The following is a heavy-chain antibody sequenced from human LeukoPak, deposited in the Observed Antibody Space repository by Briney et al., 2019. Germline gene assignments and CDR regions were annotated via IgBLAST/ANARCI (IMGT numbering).Heavy chain of an antibody. J-gene: IGHJ4*02. D-gene: IGHD3-3*01. CDR2: IYYSGST. CDR3: ARGYYDFWSGYSHYFDC. V-gene: IGHV4-59*01. CDR1: GGSFSGYY. Sequence: PSETLSLTCAVYGGSFSGYYWSWIRQPPGKGLEWIGYIYYSGSTNYNPSLKSRVTISVDTSKNQFSLKLSSVTAADTAVYYCARGYYDFWSGYSHYFDCWGQGTLVTVSS.